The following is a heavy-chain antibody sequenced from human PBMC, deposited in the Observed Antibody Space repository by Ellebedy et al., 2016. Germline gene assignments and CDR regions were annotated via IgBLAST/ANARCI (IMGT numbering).Heavy chain of an antibody. V-gene: IGHV3-23*01. J-gene: IGHJ4*02. CDR3: AKARDNDSSVVDH. CDR2: TSGGGGST. Sequence: GGSLRLXCAASGFTFRSYAMAWVRQPPGKGLEWVSATSGGGGSTDYADSVKGRFTISRDNSKNTLYLQMNSLRADDSAVYYCAKARDNDSSVVDHWGQGTLVTVSS. CDR1: GFTFRSYA. D-gene: IGHD3-22*01.